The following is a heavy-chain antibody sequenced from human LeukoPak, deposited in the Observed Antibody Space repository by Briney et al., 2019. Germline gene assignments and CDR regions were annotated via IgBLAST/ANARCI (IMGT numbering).Heavy chain of an antibody. CDR2: IYYSGST. V-gene: IGHV4-59*08. Sequence: SETLSLTCTVSGGSISSYYWSWIRQPPGKGLEWIGYIYYSGSTNYNPSLKSRVTISVDTSKNQFSLKLSSVTAADTAVYYCARALGYCTNGVCYKGGSFDYWGQGTLVTVSS. D-gene: IGHD2-8*01. CDR1: GGSISSYY. J-gene: IGHJ4*02. CDR3: ARALGYCTNGVCYKGGSFDY.